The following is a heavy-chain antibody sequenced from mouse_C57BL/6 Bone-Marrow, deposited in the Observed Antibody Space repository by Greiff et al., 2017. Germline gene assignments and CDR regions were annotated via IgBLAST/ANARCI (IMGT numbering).Heavy chain of an antibody. CDR3: ARNCFYFYYSMDY. CDR2: INPNNGGT. CDR1: GYTFTDYN. Sequence: VQLQQSGPELVKPGASVKMSCKASGYTFTDYNMHWVKQSHGKSLEWIGYINPNNGGTSYNQKFKGKATLNVNKSSSTAYMYLRRLTSEDSAVYYCARNCFYFYYSMDYWGQGTSVTVSS. J-gene: IGHJ4*01. D-gene: IGHD2-3*01. V-gene: IGHV1-22*01.